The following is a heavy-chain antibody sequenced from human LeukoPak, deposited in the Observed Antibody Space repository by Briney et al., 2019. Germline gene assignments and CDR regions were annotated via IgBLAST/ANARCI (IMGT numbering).Heavy chain of an antibody. V-gene: IGHV4-59*08. Sequence: PSETLSLTCTVSGGSISSYFWSWLRQPPGKRLERIGYISYSGSTDYNPSLKSRVTLSVDTSKNRLSLKLSSVTAADTAVYYCARKSSRGGFNGYDFWYFDLWGRGTLVTVSS. CDR2: ISYSGST. J-gene: IGHJ2*01. D-gene: IGHD5-12*01. CDR1: GGSISSYF. CDR3: ARKSSRGGFNGYDFWYFDL.